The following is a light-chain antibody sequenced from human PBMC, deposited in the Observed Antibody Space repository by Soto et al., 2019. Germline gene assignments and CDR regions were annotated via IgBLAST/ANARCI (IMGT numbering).Light chain of an antibody. J-gene: IGKJ2*01. CDR1: QSVRTH. V-gene: IGKV1-39*01. Sequence: DIQMTQSPSSLSASIGDRVTITCRASQSVRTHLNWYHQKPGKAPELLIYAASSLQAGVPSRFSGSGSGTDFTLTISSLYPEDFGDYYCQQSYSPPRTFGQGTKLEIK. CDR2: AAS. CDR3: QQSYSPPRT.